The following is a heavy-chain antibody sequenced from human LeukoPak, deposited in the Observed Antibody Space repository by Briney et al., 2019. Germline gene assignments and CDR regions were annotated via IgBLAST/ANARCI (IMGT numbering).Heavy chain of an antibody. J-gene: IGHJ4*01. V-gene: IGHV4-34*01. CDR1: GGSFSGYY. CDR2: INHSGST. Sequence: SETLSLTCAVYGGSFSGYYWSWIRQPPGKGLEWIGEINHSGSTNYNPSLKSRVTISVDTSKNQFSLKLSSVTAADTAVYYCATGRGAAAGKLTYWAYWGHGTLVTVYS. CDR3: ATGRGAAAGKLTYWAY. D-gene: IGHD6-13*01.